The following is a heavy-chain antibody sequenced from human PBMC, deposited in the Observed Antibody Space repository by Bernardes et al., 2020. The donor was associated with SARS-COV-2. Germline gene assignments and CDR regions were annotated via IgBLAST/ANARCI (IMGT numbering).Heavy chain of an antibody. D-gene: IGHD4-4*01. CDR1: GYTFIRYG. CDR2: ISTYNGDT. Sequence: ASVKVSCKTSGYTFIRYGINWVRQAPGQGLEWMAWISTYNGDTIYAQNLQGRLTMTTDTSTSTAYMELRSLRSDDTAVYYCARATDYYGMDVWGQGTTVIVSS. J-gene: IGHJ6*02. V-gene: IGHV1-18*01. CDR3: ARATDYYGMDV.